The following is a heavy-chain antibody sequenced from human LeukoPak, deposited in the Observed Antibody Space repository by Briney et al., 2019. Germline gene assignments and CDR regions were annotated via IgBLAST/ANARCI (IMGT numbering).Heavy chain of an antibody. Sequence: ASVKVSCKASGGTFSSYAISWVRQAPGQGLEWMGGIIPIFGAANYAQKFQGRVTITADESTSTAYMELSSLRSEDTAVYYCARGGIVGATGVSDYWGQGTLVTVSS. D-gene: IGHD1-26*01. V-gene: IGHV1-69*13. CDR3: ARGGIVGATGVSDY. J-gene: IGHJ4*02. CDR1: GGTFSSYA. CDR2: IIPIFGAA.